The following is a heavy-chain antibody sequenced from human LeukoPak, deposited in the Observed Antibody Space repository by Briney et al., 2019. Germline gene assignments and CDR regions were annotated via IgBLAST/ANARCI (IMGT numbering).Heavy chain of an antibody. CDR3: ARRASTERGHSYGLDY. J-gene: IGHJ4*02. Sequence: PGRSLRLSCAASGFTFSSYAMHWVRQAPGKGLEWVSSISFSGTYIYYADSLKGRITISRDNARRSLFLQMNSLRAEDTAVYYCARRASTERGHSYGLDYWGQGTLVTVSS. V-gene: IGHV3-21*01. CDR1: GFTFSSYA. D-gene: IGHD5-18*01. CDR2: ISFSGTYI.